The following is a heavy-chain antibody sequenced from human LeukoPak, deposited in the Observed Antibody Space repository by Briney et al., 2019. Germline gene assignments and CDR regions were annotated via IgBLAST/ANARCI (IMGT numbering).Heavy chain of an antibody. CDR3: ARELRVNCTIGGCNWFDP. CDR1: GGSFSGYY. D-gene: IGHD2-8*01. CDR2: INHSGST. Sequence: SETLSLTCAVYGGSFSGYYWSWIRQPPGKGLEWIGEINHSGSTNYNPSLKSRVTISVDTSKNQFSLKLSSVTAADTAVYYCARELRVNCTIGGCNWFDPWRQGTLVTVSS. V-gene: IGHV4-34*01. J-gene: IGHJ5*01.